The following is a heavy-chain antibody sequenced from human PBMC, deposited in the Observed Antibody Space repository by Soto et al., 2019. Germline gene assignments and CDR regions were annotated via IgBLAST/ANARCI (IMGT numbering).Heavy chain of an antibody. D-gene: IGHD6-13*01. J-gene: IGHJ6*02. Sequence: QVQLVESGGGVVQPGRSLRLSCAASGFTFSSYAMHWVRQAPGKGLEWVAVISYDGSNKYYADSVKGRFTISRDNSKNTVYLQLNSLRAEETAVYYCARAIAAAKYYYYYSGMDVWGQGTTVTVSS. CDR3: ARAIAAAKYYYYYSGMDV. CDR2: ISYDGSNK. CDR1: GFTFSSYA. V-gene: IGHV3-30-3*01.